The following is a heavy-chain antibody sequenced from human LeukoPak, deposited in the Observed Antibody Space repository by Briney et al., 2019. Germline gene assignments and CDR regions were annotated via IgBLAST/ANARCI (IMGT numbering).Heavy chain of an antibody. V-gene: IGHV3-30*18. CDR3: AKVGGDYYYYYYMDV. CDR1: GFTFSSYG. CDR2: ISYDGSNK. Sequence: QTGGSLRLSCAASGFTFSSYGMHWVRQAPGKGLEWVAVISYDGSNKYYADSVKGRFTISRDNSKNTLYLQMNSLRAEDTAVYYCAKVGGDYYYYYYMDVWGKGTTVTVSS. D-gene: IGHD4-17*01. J-gene: IGHJ6*03.